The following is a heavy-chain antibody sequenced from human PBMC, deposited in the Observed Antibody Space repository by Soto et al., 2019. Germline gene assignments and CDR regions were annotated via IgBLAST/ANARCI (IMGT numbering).Heavy chain of an antibody. CDR1: GFIFSGYD. V-gene: IGHV3-30*18. J-gene: IGHJ4*02. CDR3: AKDGQRGRLQFYFDY. CDR2: ISYDGNNE. Sequence: GGSLRLSCAASGFIFSGYDMHWVRQAPGKELEWVAVISYDGNNEHYADSVKGRFTISRDNSKNTLYMQLNSLRAEDTAVYYCAKDGQRGRLQFYFDYWGQGTLVTVSS. D-gene: IGHD5-12*01.